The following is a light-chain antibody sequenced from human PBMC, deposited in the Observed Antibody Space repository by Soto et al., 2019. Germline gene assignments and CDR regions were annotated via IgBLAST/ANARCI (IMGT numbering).Light chain of an antibody. J-gene: IGKJ4*01. CDR3: QQYDNLPLT. V-gene: IGKV1-33*01. Sequence: DIQMTQSPSSVSASVLDIVSMTCQASHDIRKYLNWHQEKPGKAPKLLIYDASNLVPGVPSRFSGSGSGTDFTLTISSLQPEDIATYFCQQYDNLPLTFGGGTKVDIK. CDR2: DAS. CDR1: HDIRKY.